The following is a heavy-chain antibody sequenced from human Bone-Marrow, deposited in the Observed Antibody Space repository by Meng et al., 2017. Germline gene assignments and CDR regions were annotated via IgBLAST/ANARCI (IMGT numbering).Heavy chain of an antibody. Sequence: GGSLRLSCAASGFTFSSYGMHWVRQAPGKGLEWVAFIRYDGSNKYYADSVKGRFTISRDNSKNTLYMQMNSLRVEDTAIYYCAKGIVGATSFDNWGQGTLVTVSS. D-gene: IGHD1-26*01. CDR2: IRYDGSNK. V-gene: IGHV3-30*02. CDR3: AKGIVGATSFDN. CDR1: GFTFSSYG. J-gene: IGHJ4*02.